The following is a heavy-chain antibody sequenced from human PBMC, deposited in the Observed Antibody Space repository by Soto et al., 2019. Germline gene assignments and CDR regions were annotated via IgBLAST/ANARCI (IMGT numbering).Heavy chain of an antibody. CDR1: GFTFSSYW. Sequence: GGSLRLSCATSGFTFSSYWMYWVRQAPGKGLVWVSRINSDGSNTGYADSVKGRFTISRDNAKSTLYLEMNSLRAEDTAVYYCARNFDNWGQGILVTVSS. J-gene: IGHJ4*02. V-gene: IGHV3-74*01. CDR3: ARNFDN. CDR2: INSDGSNT.